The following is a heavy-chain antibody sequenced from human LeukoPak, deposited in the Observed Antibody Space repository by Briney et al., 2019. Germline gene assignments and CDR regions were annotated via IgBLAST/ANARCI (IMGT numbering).Heavy chain of an antibody. CDR3: ARGGWLGDVLRPFDY. Sequence: GGSLRLSCAASGFTFSNYDMHWVRQATGKGLEWVSAIGTAGDTYYSGSVKGRFTISRENAKNSLYLQMNSLKAGDTAVYYCARGGWLGDVLRPFDYWGQGSLVTVSS. J-gene: IGHJ4*02. CDR2: IGTAGDT. CDR1: GFTFSNYD. V-gene: IGHV3-13*01. D-gene: IGHD3-10*01.